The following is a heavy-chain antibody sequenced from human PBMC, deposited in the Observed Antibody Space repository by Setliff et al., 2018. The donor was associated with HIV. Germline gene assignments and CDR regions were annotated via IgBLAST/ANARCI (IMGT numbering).Heavy chain of an antibody. CDR1: GGSFSGYY. CDR3: ARYSPRGYTLTGPY. Sequence: PSETLSLTCAVYGGSFSGYYWNWIRQPPGKGLEWIGEINHSGSTNYNPSLKSRVTISVDTSKNQFSLKLSSVTAADTAVYYCARYSPRGYTLTGPYWGQGTLVTVSS. J-gene: IGHJ4*02. CDR2: INHSGST. D-gene: IGHD6-25*01. V-gene: IGHV4-34*01.